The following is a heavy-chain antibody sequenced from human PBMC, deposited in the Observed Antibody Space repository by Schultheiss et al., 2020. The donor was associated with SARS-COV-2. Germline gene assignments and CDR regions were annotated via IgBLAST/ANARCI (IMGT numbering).Heavy chain of an antibody. D-gene: IGHD2-2*02. CDR2: MNPNSGGT. Sequence: ASVKVSCKASGYTFTSYEINWVRQATGQGLEWMGWMNPNSGGTGYAQKFQGRVTMTRDTSISTAYMEVSSLNSEDTAVYYCVRGLGYCSSVSCSTDDYWGQGTLVTVSS. J-gene: IGHJ4*02. CDR3: VRGLGYCSSVSCSTDDY. CDR1: GYTFTSYE. V-gene: IGHV1-8*01.